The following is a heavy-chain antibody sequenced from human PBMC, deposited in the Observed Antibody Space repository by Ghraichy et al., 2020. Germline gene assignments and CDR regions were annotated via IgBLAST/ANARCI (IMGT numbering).Heavy chain of an antibody. CDR2: IYNAGST. D-gene: IGHD2-21*01. CDR3: ATPGDPVVGTKAFDI. V-gene: IGHV4-61*09. J-gene: IGHJ3*02. Sequence: SQTLSLTCTVSGGSITSSTYSWSWIRQPAGKGLEWIGHIYNAGSTTYNPSLRGRLSISIDRWRSQYTLKLNSVTAADTAVYYCATPGDPVVGTKAFDIWGQGTMVTVSS. CDR1: GGSITSSTYS.